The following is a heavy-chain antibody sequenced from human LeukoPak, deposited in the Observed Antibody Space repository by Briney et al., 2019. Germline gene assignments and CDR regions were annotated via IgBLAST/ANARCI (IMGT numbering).Heavy chain of an antibody. Sequence: ASVKVSCKASGYTFSGYFILWVRQAAGQRLEWMGRINADSGGPEYPPNFQGRVTMTRDTSTSTASMELSRLTSDDTAVYYCARDLSSTPNWELDYWGQGSLVTVSS. CDR3: ARDLSSTPNWELDY. CDR1: GYTFSGYF. D-gene: IGHD1-26*01. V-gene: IGHV1-2*06. J-gene: IGHJ4*02. CDR2: INADSGGP.